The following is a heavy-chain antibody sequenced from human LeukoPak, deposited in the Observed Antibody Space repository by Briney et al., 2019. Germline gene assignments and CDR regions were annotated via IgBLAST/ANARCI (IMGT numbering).Heavy chain of an antibody. D-gene: IGHD1-26*01. CDR2: IRQDGSEK. J-gene: IGHJ4*02. V-gene: IGHV3-7*05. Sequence: GGSLRLSCAASGFTFSRYWMSWVRQAPGKGLEWVANIRQDGSEKHSVDSVKGRFTISRDNAKNSLHLQMNSLRADDTAVYYCAREVWEPTGGTRFDYWGQGTLVTVSS. CDR3: AREVWEPTGGTRFDY. CDR1: GFTFSRYW.